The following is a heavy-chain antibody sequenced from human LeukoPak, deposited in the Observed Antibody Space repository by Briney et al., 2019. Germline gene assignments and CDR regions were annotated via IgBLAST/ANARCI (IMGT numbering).Heavy chain of an antibody. Sequence: PGGSLRLSCAASGFTFSIYAMSWVRQTPGKGLEWVSAISGNGGSTFYADSVKGRFSISRDNSKNTLYPQMNRLRGEDTAVYYCAKDGDYGDFDYWGQGTLVTVSS. J-gene: IGHJ4*02. CDR3: AKDGDYGDFDY. V-gene: IGHV3-23*01. D-gene: IGHD4-17*01. CDR2: ISGNGGST. CDR1: GFTFSIYA.